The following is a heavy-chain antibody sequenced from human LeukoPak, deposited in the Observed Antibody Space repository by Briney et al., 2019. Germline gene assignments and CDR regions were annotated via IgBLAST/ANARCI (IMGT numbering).Heavy chain of an antibody. D-gene: IGHD3-10*01. CDR1: GGTFSSYA. V-gene: IGHV1-69*13. CDR3: ARDHFRGQRTPQVGY. Sequence: ASVKVSCKASGGTFSSYAISWVRQATGQGHEWMGGIIPIFGTANYAQKFQGRVTITADESTSTAYMELSSLRSEDTAVYYCARDHFRGQRTPQVGYWGQGTLVTVSS. J-gene: IGHJ4*02. CDR2: IIPIFGTA.